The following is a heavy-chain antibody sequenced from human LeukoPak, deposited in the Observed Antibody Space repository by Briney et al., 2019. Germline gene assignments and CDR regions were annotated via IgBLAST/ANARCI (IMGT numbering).Heavy chain of an antibody. CDR1: GGTFSSYA. Sequence: SVKVSCKASGGTFSSYAISWVRQAPGQGLEWMGRIIPILGIANYAQKFQGRVTITADKSTSTAYMELSSLRSEDTAVYYCARVATSVGYYYGMDVWGQGTTVTVSS. V-gene: IGHV1-69*04. CDR2: IIPILGIA. CDR3: ARVATSVGYYYGMDV. D-gene: IGHD5-12*01. J-gene: IGHJ6*02.